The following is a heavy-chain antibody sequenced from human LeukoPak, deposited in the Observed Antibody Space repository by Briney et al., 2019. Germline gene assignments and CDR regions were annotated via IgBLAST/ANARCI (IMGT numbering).Heavy chain of an antibody. D-gene: IGHD3-16*02. Sequence: GGSLRLSCAASGFTFSSYAMRCVPQAPGEGLEWVSAISGSGCSTYYADSVKGRFTISRDNSKNTLYLQMNSLRAEDTAVYYCATPQIRVTFGGGIAPFDYWGQGTLVTVSS. CDR2: ISGSGCST. CDR1: GFTFSSYA. V-gene: IGHV3-23*01. CDR3: ATPQIRVTFGGGIAPFDY. J-gene: IGHJ4*02.